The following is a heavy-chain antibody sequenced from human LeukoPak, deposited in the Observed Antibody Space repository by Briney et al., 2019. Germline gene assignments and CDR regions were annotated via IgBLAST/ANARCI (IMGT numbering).Heavy chain of an antibody. J-gene: IGHJ4*02. D-gene: IGHD3-10*01. CDR1: GSTFTSYT. CDR3: ARGTYGRYDY. CDR2: ISSSSDYI. Sequence: GGSLRLSCAASGSTFTSYTMNWVRQAPGKGLEWVSSISSSSDYISYADSLKGRFTISRDNVKNSLYLQMISLRAEDTAVYYCARGTYGRYDYWGQGTLVTVSS. V-gene: IGHV3-21*06.